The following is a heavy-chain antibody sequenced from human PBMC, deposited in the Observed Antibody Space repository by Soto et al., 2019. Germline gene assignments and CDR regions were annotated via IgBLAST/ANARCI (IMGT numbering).Heavy chain of an antibody. CDR1: GGTFSSYA. Sequence: SVKVSCKASGGTFSSYAISWVRQAPGQGLEWMGGIIPIFGTANYAQKFQGRVTITADESTSTAYMELSSLRSEDTAVYYCAREGSRKGKRNYDILTGHYTGDWFDPWGQGTLVTVS. J-gene: IGHJ5*02. CDR3: AREGSRKGKRNYDILTGHYTGDWFDP. CDR2: IIPIFGTA. V-gene: IGHV1-69*13. D-gene: IGHD3-9*01.